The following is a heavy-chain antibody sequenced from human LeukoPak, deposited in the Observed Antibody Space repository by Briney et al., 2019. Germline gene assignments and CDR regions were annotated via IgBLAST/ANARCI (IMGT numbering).Heavy chain of an antibody. D-gene: IGHD3-10*01. CDR2: IIPIFGIA. J-gene: IGHJ6*02. V-gene: IGHV1-69*04. Sequence: SVKVSCKASGGTFSSYAISWVRQAPGQGLEWMGRIIPIFGIANYAQKFQGRVTITADKSTSTAYMELSSLRSEDTAVYYCARPSFGNYGMDVWGQGTTVTVSS. CDR1: GGTFSSYA. CDR3: ARPSFGNYGMDV.